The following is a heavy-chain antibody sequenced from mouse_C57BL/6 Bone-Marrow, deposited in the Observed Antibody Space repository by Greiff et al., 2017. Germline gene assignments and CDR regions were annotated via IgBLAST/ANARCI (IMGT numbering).Heavy chain of an antibody. J-gene: IGHJ4*01. D-gene: IGHD2-3*01. Sequence: QVQLQQPGAELVKPGASVKMSCKASGYTFTSYWITWVKQRPGQGLEWIGDIYPGSGSTNYNEKFKSKATLTVDTSSSTAYMQLSSLTSEDSAFYYCARGPDGYLYYYAMDYWGQGTSVTVSS. V-gene: IGHV1-55*01. CDR1: GYTFTSYW. CDR3: ARGPDGYLYYYAMDY. CDR2: IYPGSGST.